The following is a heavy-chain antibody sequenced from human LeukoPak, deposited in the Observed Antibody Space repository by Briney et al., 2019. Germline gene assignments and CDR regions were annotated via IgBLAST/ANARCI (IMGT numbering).Heavy chain of an antibody. CDR3: AKDLLSMVYALTCDY. V-gene: IGHV3-48*03. J-gene: IGHJ4*02. CDR1: GFTFSSYE. CDR2: ISSSGSTI. Sequence: GGSLRLSCAASGFTFSSYEMNSVRQPPGKGMEWVSSISSSGSTIYYAYSVKGRFTISRDNSKNTLYLQMNSLRAEDTAVYYCAKDLLSMVYALTCDYWGQGTLVTVSS. D-gene: IGHD2-8*01.